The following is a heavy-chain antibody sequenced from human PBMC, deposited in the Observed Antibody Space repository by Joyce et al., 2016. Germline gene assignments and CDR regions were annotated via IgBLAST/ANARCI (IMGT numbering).Heavy chain of an antibody. CDR3: AKEGYFSSVTCYGNWFDP. CDR2: INPKSGDT. V-gene: IGHV1-2*02. Sequence: QVQLVQYGAEMKKPGASVKVTCRHSGYIFTASYIHWVRQAPEQGLVWMGWINPKSGDTNYAQKFQRSVTMTRETSISTAYMELSMLRSDDTAVYYCAKEGYFSSVTCYGNWFDPWGQGTLVTVSS. J-gene: IGHJ5*02. CDR1: GYIFTASY. D-gene: IGHD2-2*01.